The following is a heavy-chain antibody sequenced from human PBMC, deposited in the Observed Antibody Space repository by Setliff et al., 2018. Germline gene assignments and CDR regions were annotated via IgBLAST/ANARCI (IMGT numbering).Heavy chain of an antibody. CDR2: IYLGDSDT. Sequence: GESLKISCKGSGYRFTSNWIGWVRQMPGKGLEWVGVIYLGDSDTRYNPSFRGQVTISADKSISTAYLQWSSLKASDTAMYYCASSSGSSSNDAFDIWGQGTTVTVSS. CDR3: ASSSGSSSNDAFDI. CDR1: GYRFTSNW. J-gene: IGHJ3*02. D-gene: IGHD1-26*01. V-gene: IGHV5-51*01.